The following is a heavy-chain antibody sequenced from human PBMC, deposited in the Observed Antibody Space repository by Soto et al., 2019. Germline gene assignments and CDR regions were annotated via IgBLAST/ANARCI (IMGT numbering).Heavy chain of an antibody. CDR3: ASYFLVWEYYYYGMDV. CDR2: IYYTGST. Sequence: PSATLSLPCTVSGGSISSYYWSWILQPPGNGLEWIGKIYYTGSTNYNPSLKSRVTISVDTSKNQFSLKLSSVTAADTAVYYCASYFLVWEYYYYGMDVWGQGTTVTVSS. J-gene: IGHJ6*02. D-gene: IGHD1-26*01. CDR1: GGSISSYY. V-gene: IGHV4-59*01.